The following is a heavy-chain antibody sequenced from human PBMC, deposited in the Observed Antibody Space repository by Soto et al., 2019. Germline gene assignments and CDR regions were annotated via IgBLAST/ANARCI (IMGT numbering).Heavy chain of an antibody. J-gene: IGHJ3*01. CDR1: GDSVSSDITS. CDR3: ARGNAVSV. V-gene: IGHV6-1*01. D-gene: IGHD3-10*01. CDR2: TYYRSKWFH. Sequence: QGQLQQSGPGLVKPSQTLSLTCAISGDSVSSDITSWNWIRQSPSRGLEWLGRTYYRSKWFHDYEASVKSRITINPDTSKNQFSLELNSMTTEDTAVYYCARGNAVSVWGHGTVVTVSS.